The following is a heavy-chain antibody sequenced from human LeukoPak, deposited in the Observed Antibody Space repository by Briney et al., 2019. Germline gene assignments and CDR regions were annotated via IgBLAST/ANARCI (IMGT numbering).Heavy chain of an antibody. V-gene: IGHV6-1*01. CDR1: GDSVSRNTAA. CDR3: ARGPPFDY. J-gene: IGHJ4*02. CDR2: TYYRPKWLN. Sequence: SQTLSLTCAISGDSVSRNTAAWNWIRQSPSRGLEWLGRTYYRPKWLNDYALSVKSRIIVNPDTSKNQFSLQLMSVTPDDTAVYYCARGPPFDYWGQGILVTVSS.